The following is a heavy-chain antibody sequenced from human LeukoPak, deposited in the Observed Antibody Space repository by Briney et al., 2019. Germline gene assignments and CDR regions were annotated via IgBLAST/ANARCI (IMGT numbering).Heavy chain of an antibody. D-gene: IGHD3-10*01. CDR1: GGTFSSYA. J-gene: IGHJ4*02. V-gene: IGHV1-69*05. CDR2: IIPIFGTA. Sequence: ASVKVSCKASGGTFSSYAISWVRQAPGQGLEWMGRIIPIFGTANYAQKFQGRVTITTDESTSTAYMELSSLGSEDTAVYYCARDLQFGNYFDYWGQGTLVAVSS. CDR3: ARDLQFGNYFDY.